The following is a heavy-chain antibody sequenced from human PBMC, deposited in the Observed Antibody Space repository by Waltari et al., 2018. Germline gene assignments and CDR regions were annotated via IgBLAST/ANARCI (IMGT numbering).Heavy chain of an antibody. CDR3: ARHDLTTVTTRIAFDI. D-gene: IGHD4-17*01. CDR1: GYSISSGYY. CDR2: IYHSGSN. Sequence: QVQLQESGPGLVKPSETLSLTCAVSGYSISSGYYWGWIRQPPGKGLEWIGSIYHSGSNYYTPSLKSRVTISVDTSKNQFSLKLSSVTAADTAVYYCARHDLTTVTTRIAFDIWGQGTMVTVSS. V-gene: IGHV4-38-2*01. J-gene: IGHJ3*02.